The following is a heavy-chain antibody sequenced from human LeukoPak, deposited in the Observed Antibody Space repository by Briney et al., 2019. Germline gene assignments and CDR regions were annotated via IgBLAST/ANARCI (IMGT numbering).Heavy chain of an antibody. CDR3: ARSEHHDAFDI. D-gene: IGHD1-14*01. CDR2: VYCSGST. J-gene: IGHJ3*02. CDR1: GGSVSSYY. V-gene: IGHV4-59*08. Sequence: PSETLSLTCTVSGGSVSSYYWSWIRQPPGKGLEWIGYVYCSGSTNYNPSLKSRVTISVDTSKNQFSLKLSSVTAADTAVYYCARSEHHDAFDIWGQGTMVTVSS.